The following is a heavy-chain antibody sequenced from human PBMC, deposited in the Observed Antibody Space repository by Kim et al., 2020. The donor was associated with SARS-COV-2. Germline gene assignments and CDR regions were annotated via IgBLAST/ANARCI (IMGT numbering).Heavy chain of an antibody. CDR3: KGQVYSSSADNWFDP. J-gene: IGHJ5*02. V-gene: IGHV4-4*02. D-gene: IGHD6-6*01. CDR2: IYHSGST. Sequence: SETLSLTCAVSGGSISSSNWWSWVRQPPGKGLEWIGEIYHSGSTNYNPSLKSRVTISVDKSKNQFSLKLSSVTAADTAVYYCKGQVYSSSADNWFDPWGQGTLVTVSS. CDR1: GGSISSSNW.